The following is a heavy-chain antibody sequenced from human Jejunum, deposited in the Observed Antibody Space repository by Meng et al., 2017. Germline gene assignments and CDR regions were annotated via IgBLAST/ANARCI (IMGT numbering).Heavy chain of an antibody. CDR2: IKQDESEK. CDR3: ARLEYSGYDRTFDS. J-gene: IGHJ4*02. D-gene: IGHD5-12*01. V-gene: IGHV3-7*01. CDR1: GFTFSSYW. Sequence: GESLKISCAASGFTFSSYWMSWVRQAPGKGLEWVANIKQDESEKYYVDSVKGRFAISRDNAKNSLYLQLNSLRAEDTAVYYCARLEYSGYDRTFDSWGQGRLVTVYS.